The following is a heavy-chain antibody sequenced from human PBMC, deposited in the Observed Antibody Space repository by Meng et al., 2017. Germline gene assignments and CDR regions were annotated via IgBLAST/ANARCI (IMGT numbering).Heavy chain of an antibody. Sequence: HVPLVQSGAAVKKPGSSVKVSCKASGYTFTSYAMHWVRQAPGQRLEWMGWINAGNGNTKYSPKFQGRVTITRDTSASTAYMELSSLRSEDTAVYYCARDLGAGVVTAINYWGQGTLVTVSS. CDR2: INAGNGNT. CDR3: ARDLGAGVVTAINY. CDR1: GYTFTSYA. V-gene: IGHV1-3*01. D-gene: IGHD2-21*02. J-gene: IGHJ4*02.